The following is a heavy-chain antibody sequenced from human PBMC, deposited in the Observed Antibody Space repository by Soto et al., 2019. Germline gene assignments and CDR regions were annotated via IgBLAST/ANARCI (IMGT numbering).Heavy chain of an antibody. J-gene: IGHJ4*02. CDR1: GGSISNYY. D-gene: IGHD3-10*01. V-gene: IGHV4-59*08. Sequence: SELLCLTCTVSGGSISNYYWTWIRQPPGKGLEWIWYIYYSGSTNYNPSLKSRVTISVDTSKNQFSLKLSSVTAADTAVYYCTRHRLRGVSVGEFDFWAQGALVTVSS. CDR2: IYYSGST. CDR3: TRHRLRGVSVGEFDF.